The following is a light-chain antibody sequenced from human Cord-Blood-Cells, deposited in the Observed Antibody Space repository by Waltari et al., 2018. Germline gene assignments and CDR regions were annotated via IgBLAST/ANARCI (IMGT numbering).Light chain of an antibody. CDR2: KAS. J-gene: IGKJ4*01. V-gene: IGKV1-5*03. Sequence: DIQMTQSPSPLSASVGDRVPITCRASQSISSWLAWYQQKPGKAPKLLIYKASSLESGVPSRFSGSGSGTEFTLTISSLQPDDFATYYCQQYNSYLTFGGGTKVEIK. CDR3: QQYNSYLT. CDR1: QSISSW.